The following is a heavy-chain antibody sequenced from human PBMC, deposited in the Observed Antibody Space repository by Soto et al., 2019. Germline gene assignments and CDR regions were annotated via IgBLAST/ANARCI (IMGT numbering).Heavy chain of an antibody. CDR3: ARLRDYDFWSGYYTKIYYYYYYGMDV. J-gene: IGHJ6*02. Sequence: PGESLKISCKGSGYSFTSYWIGWVRQMPGKGLEWMGIIYPGDSDTRYSPSFQGQVTISADKSISTAYLQWSSLKASDTAMYYCARLRDYDFWSGYYTKIYYYYYYGMDVWGQGTTVTVSS. CDR1: GYSFTSYW. CDR2: IYPGDSDT. V-gene: IGHV5-51*01. D-gene: IGHD3-3*01.